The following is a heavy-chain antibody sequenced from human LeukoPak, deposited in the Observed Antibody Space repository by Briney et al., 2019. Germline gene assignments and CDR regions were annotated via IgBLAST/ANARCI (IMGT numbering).Heavy chain of an antibody. CDR1: GFTFSSYG. CDR3: ARDGNYDILTGYYPDFDY. CDR2: IWYDGSNK. V-gene: IGHV3-33*01. J-gene: IGHJ4*02. Sequence: GRSLRLSCAASGFTFSSYGMHWVRQAPGKGLEWVAVIWYDGSNKYYADSVKGRFTISRDNSKNTLHLQMNSLRAEDTAVYYCARDGNYDILTGYYPDFDYWGQGTLVTVSS. D-gene: IGHD3-9*01.